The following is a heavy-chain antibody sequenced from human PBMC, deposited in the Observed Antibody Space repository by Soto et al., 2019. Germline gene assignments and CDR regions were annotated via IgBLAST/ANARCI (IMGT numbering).Heavy chain of an antibody. J-gene: IGHJ3*02. CDR2: ISSNGGST. Sequence: PGGSLRLSCSASGFTFSTYDMYWVRQAPGKGLEYVSAISSNGGSTYYADSVKGRFTISRDSSKNTLYLQMSSLRAEDTAVYYCVKPFGLRYFDWLFQDAFDIWGQGTMVTVSS. D-gene: IGHD3-9*01. V-gene: IGHV3-64D*06. CDR1: GFTFSTYD. CDR3: VKPFGLRYFDWLFQDAFDI.